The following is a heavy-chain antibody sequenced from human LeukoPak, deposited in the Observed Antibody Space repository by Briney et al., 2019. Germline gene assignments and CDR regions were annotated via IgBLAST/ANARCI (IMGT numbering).Heavy chain of an antibody. CDR3: ARRAGDYSHPYDY. CDR1: GFTVSSNY. D-gene: IGHD3-22*01. J-gene: IGHJ4*02. V-gene: IGHV3-53*01. CDR2: ISNDGDT. Sequence: GGSLRLSCAASGFTVSSNYMSWVRQGPGKGLECVSVISNDGDTYYADSVKGRFTISRDTSKNTVSLQMNSLRAEDTAMYYCARRAGDYSHPYDYWGQGTLVTVSS.